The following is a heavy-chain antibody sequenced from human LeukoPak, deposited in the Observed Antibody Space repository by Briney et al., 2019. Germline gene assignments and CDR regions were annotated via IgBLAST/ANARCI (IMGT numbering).Heavy chain of an antibody. V-gene: IGHV1-2*02. D-gene: IGHD3-9*01. J-gene: IGHJ6*02. CDR2: INPNSGGT. CDR1: GYTFTGYY. CDR3: ARVISGILTGYSLDV. Sequence: ASVKVSCKASGYTFTGYYMYWVRQAPGQGLEWMGWINPNSGGTNYAQKFQGRVTMTRDTSISTAYMELSRLRSDDTAVYYCARVISGILTGYSLDVWGQGTTDTVSS.